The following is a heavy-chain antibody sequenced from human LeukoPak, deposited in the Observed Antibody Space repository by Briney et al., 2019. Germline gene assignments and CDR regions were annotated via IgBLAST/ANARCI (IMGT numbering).Heavy chain of an antibody. V-gene: IGHV3-48*03. CDR3: ARSRGWFGEFQLDY. D-gene: IGHD3-10*01. Sequence: GGSLRLSCAASGFTFSSYEMNWVRQAPGKGLEWVSYISSSGSTIYYADSVKGRFTISRDNSKNTLYLQMNSLRAEDTAVYYCARSRGWFGEFQLDYWGQGTLVTVSS. CDR1: GFTFSSYE. J-gene: IGHJ4*02. CDR2: ISSSGSTI.